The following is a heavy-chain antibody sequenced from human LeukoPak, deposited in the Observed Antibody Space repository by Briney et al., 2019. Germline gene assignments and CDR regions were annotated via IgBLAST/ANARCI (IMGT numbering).Heavy chain of an antibody. J-gene: IGHJ4*02. D-gene: IGHD3-10*01. Sequence: ASVKVSCKASGYTFTSYYMHWVRQAPGQGLEWMGIINPSGGSTSYAQKFQGRVTMTRDTSTSTVYMELSSLRSEDTAVYYCARVADYYGSGSYPHFDYWGQGTLVTVSS. CDR2: INPSGGST. V-gene: IGHV1-46*01. CDR1: GYTFTSYY. CDR3: ARVADYYGSGSYPHFDY.